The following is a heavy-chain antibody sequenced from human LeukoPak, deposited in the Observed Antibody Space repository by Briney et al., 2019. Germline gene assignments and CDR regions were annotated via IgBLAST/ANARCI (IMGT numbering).Heavy chain of an antibody. D-gene: IGHD2-2*01. CDR3: ARELVVPAAISSYDAFDI. CDR1: GFTFRSYS. V-gene: IGHV3-48*04. J-gene: IGHJ3*02. Sequence: PGGSLRLSCVASGFTFRSYSMTWVRQAPGKGLEWVSYISSTSGTIYYADSMKGRFTISRDNAKNSLYLQMNGLRAEDTAVYYCARELVVPAAISSYDAFDIWGQGTMVTVSS. CDR2: ISSTSGTI.